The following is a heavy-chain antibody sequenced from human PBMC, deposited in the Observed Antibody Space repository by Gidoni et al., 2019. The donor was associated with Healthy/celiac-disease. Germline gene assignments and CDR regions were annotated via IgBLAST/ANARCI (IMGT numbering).Heavy chain of an antibody. D-gene: IGHD5-18*01. J-gene: IGHJ3*02. CDR2: IKQDGREK. Sequence: EVQLVESGGGLVKTGGSLRLSCAASGFTFRCYLVGWVRQAHGKGLEWVANIKQDGREKYYVYSVKGRFTISRDNAKNSLYLQMNSLRAEDTAVYYCASIQRPHAFDIWGQGTMVTVSS. CDR1: GFTFRCYL. V-gene: IGHV3-7*01. CDR3: ASIQRPHAFDI.